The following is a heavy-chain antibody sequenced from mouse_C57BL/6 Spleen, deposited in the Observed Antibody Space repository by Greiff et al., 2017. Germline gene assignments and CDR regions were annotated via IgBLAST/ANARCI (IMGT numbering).Heavy chain of an antibody. V-gene: IGHV1-61*01. Sequence: QVQLQQPGAELVRPGSSVKLSCKASGYTFTSYWMDWVKQRPGQGLEWIGNIYPSDSETHYNQKFKDKATLTVDKSSSTAYMQLSSLTSEDSAVYYCARSDSSNYYFDDWGQGTTLTVSS. CDR3: ARSDSSNYYFDD. D-gene: IGHD1-1*01. CDR1: GYTFTSYW. CDR2: IYPSDSET. J-gene: IGHJ2*01.